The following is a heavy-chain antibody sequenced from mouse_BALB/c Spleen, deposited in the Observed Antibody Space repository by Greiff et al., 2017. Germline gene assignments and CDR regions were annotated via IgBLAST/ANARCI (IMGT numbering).Heavy chain of an antibody. V-gene: IGHV5-17*02. CDR1: GFTFSSFG. CDR2: ISSGSSTI. CDR3: ARGRDYDDYAMDY. J-gene: IGHJ4*01. D-gene: IGHD2-4*01. Sequence: DVMLVESGGGLVQPGGSRKLSCAASGFTFSSFGMHWVRQAPEKGLEWVAYISSGSSTIYYADTVKGRFTISRDNPKNTLFLQMTSLRSEDTAMYYCARGRDYDDYAMDYWGRGTSVTVSS.